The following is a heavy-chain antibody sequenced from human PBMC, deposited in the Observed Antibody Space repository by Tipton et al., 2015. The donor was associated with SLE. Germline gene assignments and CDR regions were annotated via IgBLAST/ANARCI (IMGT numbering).Heavy chain of an antibody. V-gene: IGHV1-18*01. CDR1: GYTFTSYG. Sequence: QSGPEVKKPGASVKVSCKASGYTFTSYGISWVRQAPGQGLEWMGWISTYNANTNYAQRLQGRVTMTTDTSTSTAFMDLRSLRSDDTAVYYCARATQWDPPTFDIWCQGTMVTVSS. J-gene: IGHJ3*02. D-gene: IGHD1-26*01. CDR2: ISTYNANT. CDR3: ARATQWDPPTFDI.